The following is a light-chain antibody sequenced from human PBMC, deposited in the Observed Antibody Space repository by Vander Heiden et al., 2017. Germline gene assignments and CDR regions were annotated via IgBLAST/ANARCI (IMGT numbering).Light chain of an antibody. J-gene: IGLJ3*02. CDR1: SSNIGSTY. CDR2: RQN. V-gene: IGLV1-47*01. Sequence: QSVLTQPPSASGTPGQRVTISCSGSSSNIGSTYVYWYQQRTGTAPNLLIYRQNQRPSWVPERFSGTKSGTADSLSISGRRSEEEAEDYCAAWDDSLSGRVFGGGTKPTVL. CDR3: AAWDDSLSGRV.